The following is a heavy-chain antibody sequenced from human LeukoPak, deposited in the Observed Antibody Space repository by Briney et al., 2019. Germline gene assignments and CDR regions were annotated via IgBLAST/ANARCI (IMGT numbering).Heavy chain of an antibody. CDR2: ITAGGGT. V-gene: IGHV3-23*01. D-gene: IGHD4-17*01. CDR3: TKDPIGDYIGAFDF. CDR1: NFAFSIYA. J-gene: IGHJ3*01. Sequence: PGGSLRLSCAASNFAFSIYAMAWVRQAPGRGLEWGSSITAGGGTSDADSVKGRFTPSRDNSKNTLYLQMNNLRAEDTAVYYCTKDPIGDYIGAFDFWGQGTMVTVSS.